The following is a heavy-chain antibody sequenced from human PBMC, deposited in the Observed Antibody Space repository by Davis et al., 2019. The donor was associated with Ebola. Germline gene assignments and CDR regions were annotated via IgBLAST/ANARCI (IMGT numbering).Heavy chain of an antibody. J-gene: IGHJ4*02. CDR1: GGSISSYY. D-gene: IGHD4-11*01. Sequence: PGGSLRLSCTVSGGSISSYYWSWIRQPPGKGLEWIGYIYYSGSTNYNPSLKSRVTISVDTSKNQFSLKLSSVTAADTAVYYCARGYSNYYDYWGQGTLVTVSA. V-gene: IGHV4-59*12. CDR2: IYYSGST. CDR3: ARGYSNYYDY.